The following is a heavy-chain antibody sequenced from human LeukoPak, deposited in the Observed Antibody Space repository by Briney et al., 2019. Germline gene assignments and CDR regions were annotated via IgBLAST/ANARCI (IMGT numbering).Heavy chain of an antibody. D-gene: IGHD4-23*01. CDR1: GGSISSSSYY. CDR3: ARSNGGNSPFDY. V-gene: IGHV4-39*07. Sequence: SETLSLTCTVSGGSISSSSYYWGWIRQPPGKGLEWIGSIYHSGSTYYNPSLKSRVTISVDRSKNQFSLKLSSVTAADTAVYYCARSNGGNSPFDYWGQGTLVTVSS. J-gene: IGHJ4*02. CDR2: IYHSGST.